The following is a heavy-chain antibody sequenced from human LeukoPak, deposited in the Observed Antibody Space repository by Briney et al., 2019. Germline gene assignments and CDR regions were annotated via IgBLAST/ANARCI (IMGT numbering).Heavy chain of an antibody. CDR1: GGPISRNNFF. Sequence: NASETLSLTCTVPGGPISRNNFFWGWIRQPPGKGLEWIGSIYYSGNTYYNPSLKSRLTIAVDTPRNQFSLKMSSVTAADTAVYYCATVGDNGGYYPFDYWGQGTLVTVSS. J-gene: IGHJ4*02. V-gene: IGHV4-39*01. D-gene: IGHD4-17*01. CDR2: IYYSGNT. CDR3: ATVGDNGGYYPFDY.